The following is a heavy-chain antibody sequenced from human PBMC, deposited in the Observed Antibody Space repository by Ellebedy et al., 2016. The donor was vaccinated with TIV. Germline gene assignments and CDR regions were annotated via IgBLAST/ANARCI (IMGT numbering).Heavy chain of an antibody. CDR1: GFTFSDYY. D-gene: IGHD6-13*01. CDR3: ARDGYRYWFDP. CDR2: ISSSGSTI. V-gene: IGHV3-11*01. Sequence: GESLKISCAASGFTFSDYYMSWLRQAPGKGLEWVSYISSSGSTIYYADSVKGRFTISRDNAKNSLYLQMNSLRAEDTAVYYCARDGYRYWFDPWGQGTLVTVSS. J-gene: IGHJ5*02.